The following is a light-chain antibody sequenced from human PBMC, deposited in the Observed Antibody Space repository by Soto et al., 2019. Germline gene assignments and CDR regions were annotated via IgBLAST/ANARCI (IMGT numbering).Light chain of an antibody. CDR2: AAS. V-gene: IGKV3-15*01. CDR1: QSVSSN. Sequence: EIVMTQSQGTLSLSPGGGATLSCRASQSVSSNLAWYQQKPGQAPRLLIYAASTRATGIPARFTGSGSGTEFTLTISSLQSDDFGVYYCQQYSSWPLTFGGGTKVEIK. J-gene: IGKJ4*01. CDR3: QQYSSWPLT.